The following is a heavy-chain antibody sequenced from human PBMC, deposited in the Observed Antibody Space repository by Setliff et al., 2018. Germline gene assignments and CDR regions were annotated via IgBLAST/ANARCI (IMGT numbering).Heavy chain of an antibody. Sequence: GGSLRLSCAASGFSLGSYEFNWVRQAPGKGLEWVSYISSSGTDMYYVDSVKGRFTISRDNAKNSLYLQMNSLRVEDTAVYYCARDVVSGWYRRNNYFGMDVWGQGTTVTVSS. D-gene: IGHD6-19*01. CDR2: ISSSGTDM. CDR3: ARDVVSGWYRRNNYFGMDV. CDR1: GFSLGSYE. V-gene: IGHV3-48*03. J-gene: IGHJ6*02.